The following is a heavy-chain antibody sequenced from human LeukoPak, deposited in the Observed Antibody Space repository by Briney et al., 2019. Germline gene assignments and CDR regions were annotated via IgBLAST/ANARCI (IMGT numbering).Heavy chain of an antibody. Sequence: SETLSLTCTVSGGSISSYYWSWIRQPPGKGLEWIGYIYYSGSTNYNPSLKSRVTISVDTSKNQFSLKLSSVTAADTAVYYCARGAHLGNYDCWSGYYTRWFDPWGQGTLVTVSS. J-gene: IGHJ5*02. D-gene: IGHD3-3*01. CDR1: GGSISSYY. V-gene: IGHV4-59*01. CDR2: IYYSGST. CDR3: ARGAHLGNYDCWSGYYTRWFDP.